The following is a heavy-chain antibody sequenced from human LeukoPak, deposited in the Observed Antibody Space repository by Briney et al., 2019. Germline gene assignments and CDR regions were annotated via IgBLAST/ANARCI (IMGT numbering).Heavy chain of an antibody. Sequence: GGSLRLSCSASGFTFSDYWMNWVRQAPGKGLEWVANIQKDGSEKYYVDSVKGRFTISRDNAKNSLYLQMNSLRAEDTAVYYCVGYYLGYWGQGTLVTVSS. CDR1: GFTFSDYW. J-gene: IGHJ4*02. CDR2: IQKDGSEK. CDR3: VGYYLGY. V-gene: IGHV3-7*01. D-gene: IGHD3-22*01.